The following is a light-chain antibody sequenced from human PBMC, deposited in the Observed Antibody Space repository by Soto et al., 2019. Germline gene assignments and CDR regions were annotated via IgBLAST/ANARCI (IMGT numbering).Light chain of an antibody. Sequence: EIVMTQSPLSLPVTPGEPASISCRSSQSLLHRNGIKYLDWYVQKPGQSPQLLIYLGSNRASGVPDRFRGSGSGKDFTLKISRVEAEDFGVYYCMQAIQTPTFGGGTRVASK. J-gene: IGKJ4*01. CDR1: QSLLHRNGIKY. CDR2: LGS. V-gene: IGKV2-28*01. CDR3: MQAIQTPT.